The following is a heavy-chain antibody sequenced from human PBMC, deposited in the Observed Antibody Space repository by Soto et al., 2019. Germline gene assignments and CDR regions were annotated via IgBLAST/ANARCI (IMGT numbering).Heavy chain of an antibody. V-gene: IGHV4-4*08. CDR3: ARELRLKVYDTPYDAFDL. CDR1: GGSSSGSS. D-gene: IGHD2-8*01. J-gene: IGHJ3*01. Sequence: QVQLQESGPGLVRPSETLSLTCTVSGGSSSGSSWSWIRQSPGKGLEWIAFISDSGSSNYKPSLRNRVTISIDTSKNQFFLRLTSVTAADTAVYFCARELRLKVYDTPYDAFDLWGRGTVFTVS. CDR2: ISDSGSS.